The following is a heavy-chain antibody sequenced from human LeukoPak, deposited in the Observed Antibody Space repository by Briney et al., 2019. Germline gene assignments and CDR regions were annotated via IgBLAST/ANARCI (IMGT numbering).Heavy chain of an antibody. D-gene: IGHD3-10*02. CDR3: AELGITMIGGV. Sequence: PGGSLRLSCIASGFSFGTYWMYWVRQVPGKGLVWVSHIRSDGGNTDYADSVKGRFTISRDNAKNSLYLQMNSLRAEDTAVYYCAELGITMIGGVWGKGTTVTISS. V-gene: IGHV3-74*01. CDR1: GFSFGTYW. J-gene: IGHJ6*04. CDR2: IRSDGGNT.